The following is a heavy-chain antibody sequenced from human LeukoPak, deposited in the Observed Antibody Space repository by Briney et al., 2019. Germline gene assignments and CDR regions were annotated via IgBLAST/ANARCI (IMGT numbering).Heavy chain of an antibody. CDR3: AKPSITMVRGVIKVGYGMDV. V-gene: IGHV3-23*01. CDR1: GFTFSSYA. Sequence: GGSLRLSCAASGFTFSSYAMRWVRQAPGKGLEWVSAISGSGGSTYYADSVKGRFTISRDNSKNTLYLQMNSLRAEDTAVYYCAKPSITMVRGVIKVGYGMDVWGQGTTVTVSS. CDR2: ISGSGGST. J-gene: IGHJ6*02. D-gene: IGHD3-10*01.